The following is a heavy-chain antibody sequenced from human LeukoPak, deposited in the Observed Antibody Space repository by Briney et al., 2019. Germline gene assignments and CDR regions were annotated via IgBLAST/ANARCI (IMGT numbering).Heavy chain of an antibody. D-gene: IGHD2-15*01. V-gene: IGHV4-59*01. Sequence: SETLSLTCSVSGGSITSYYWSWIRQPPGKGLEWIGYISYSGSTNYNPSLKSRVSISIDTSKNQFSLRLSSVTAADTAVYYCASGGYCSSGSCYPNWFDPWGQGTLVTVSS. CDR2: ISYSGST. CDR1: GGSITSYY. CDR3: ASGGYCSSGSCYPNWFDP. J-gene: IGHJ5*02.